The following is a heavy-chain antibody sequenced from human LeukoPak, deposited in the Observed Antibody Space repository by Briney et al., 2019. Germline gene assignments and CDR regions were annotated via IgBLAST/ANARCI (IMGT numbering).Heavy chain of an antibody. Sequence: GGSLRLSCAASGFTFSSYSMNWVRQAPGKGLEWVGRIKSKTDGGTTDYAAPVKGRFTISRDDSKNTLYLQMNSLKTEDTAVYYCTTGVPVKARVLRFLERYYYYMDVWGKGTTVTVSS. V-gene: IGHV3-15*01. CDR1: GFTFSSYS. D-gene: IGHD3-3*01. J-gene: IGHJ6*03. CDR2: IKSKTDGGTT. CDR3: TTGVPVKARVLRFLERYYYYMDV.